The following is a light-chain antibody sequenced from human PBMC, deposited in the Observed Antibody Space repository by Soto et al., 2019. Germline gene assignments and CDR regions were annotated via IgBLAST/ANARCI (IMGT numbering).Light chain of an antibody. J-gene: IGLJ1*01. V-gene: IGLV2-11*01. Sequence: QSALTQPRSVSGSPGQSVTISCTGTSSDIGDSNYVSWYQQHPGKAPKLLIYDVTRRPSGVPDRFSGSKSGNTASLTISGLQAEDEADYYCCSYARPTFYAFATGTKVTVL. CDR1: SSDIGDSNY. CDR2: DVT. CDR3: CSYARPTFYA.